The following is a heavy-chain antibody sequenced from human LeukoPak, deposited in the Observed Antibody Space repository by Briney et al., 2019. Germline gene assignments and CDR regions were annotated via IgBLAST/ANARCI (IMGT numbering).Heavy chain of an antibody. J-gene: IGHJ4*02. Sequence: GGSLRLSCAASGVTVSSNYMSWVRQAPGKGLEWVSFLYSGGSTYYADSVKGRFTISRDNSRNTVYLQMKSLRDEDTAVYYFAKDSNCILFDDWGQGTLVTVSS. V-gene: IGHV3-53*01. CDR3: AKDSNCILFDD. D-gene: IGHD2-21*01. CDR1: GVTVSSNY. CDR2: LYSGGST.